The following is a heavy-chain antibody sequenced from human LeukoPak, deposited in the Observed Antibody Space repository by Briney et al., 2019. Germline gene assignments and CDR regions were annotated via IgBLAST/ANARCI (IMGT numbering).Heavy chain of an antibody. CDR1: GYTFTSYY. V-gene: IGHV1-46*01. J-gene: IGHJ4*02. CDR2: TNPSGGST. D-gene: IGHD6-19*01. CDR3: ARGRDSSGWSNRWYY. Sequence: ASVKVSCKASGYTFTSYYMHWLRQAPGQGLEWMGITNPSGGSTSYAQKFQGRVTMTRDTSTSTVYMELSSLRSEDTAVYYCARGRDSSGWSNRWYYWGQGTLVTVSS.